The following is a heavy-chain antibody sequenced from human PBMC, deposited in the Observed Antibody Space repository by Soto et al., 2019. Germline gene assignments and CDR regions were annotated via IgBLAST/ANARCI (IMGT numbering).Heavy chain of an antibody. D-gene: IGHD5-12*01. Sequence: QEELLESGPRLVKSSETLSLTCTVSGAAIRNYYWFWIRQAPGKGLEWIGYVYDSGSTIYNPSLKSRVAISVDTSKNQIFLNLNPVTAADTAVYYCAKWLQYGGWFDTWGQGTLVTVSS. J-gene: IGHJ5*02. CDR1: GAAIRNYY. V-gene: IGHV4-59*01. CDR3: AKWLQYGGWFDT. CDR2: VYDSGST.